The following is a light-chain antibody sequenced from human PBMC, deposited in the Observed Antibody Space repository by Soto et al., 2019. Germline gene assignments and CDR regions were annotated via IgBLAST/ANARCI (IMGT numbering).Light chain of an antibody. CDR2: AAS. CDR1: QGISSY. J-gene: IGKJ4*01. CDR3: QQYYSYALT. Sequence: AIRMTQSPSSFSASTGDRVTITCRASQGISSYLAWYQQKPGKAPKLLIYAASTLQSGVPSRFSGSGSGTDFTLTISCLQPEDFATYYCQQYYSYALTFGGGPKVDI. V-gene: IGKV1-8*01.